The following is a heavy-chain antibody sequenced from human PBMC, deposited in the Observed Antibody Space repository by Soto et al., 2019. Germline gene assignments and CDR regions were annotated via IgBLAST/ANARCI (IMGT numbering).Heavy chain of an antibody. V-gene: IGHV1-69*02. Sequence: SVKVSCKASGGTFSSYTISWVRQAPGQGLEWMGRIIPILGIANYAQKFQGRVTITADKSTSTAYMELRSLRSDDAAVYYCARAVLGTAMPFDDWGQGTLVTVS. CDR2: IIPILGIA. CDR3: ARAVLGTAMPFDD. CDR1: GGTFSSYT. J-gene: IGHJ4*02. D-gene: IGHD2-2*01.